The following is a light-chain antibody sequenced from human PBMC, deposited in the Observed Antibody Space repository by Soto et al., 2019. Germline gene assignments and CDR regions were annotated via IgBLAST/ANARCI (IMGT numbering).Light chain of an antibody. Sequence: DIVLTQSPGTLSLSPGERATLSCRASQSVRNSYLAWYQQKPGQAPRLLMSGASSRSTGIPDRFSGNGSGTDFTLTISRLEPEDFAVYYCQQYGNSPQITFGQGTRLEIK. CDR2: GAS. J-gene: IGKJ5*01. CDR3: QQYGNSPQIT. CDR1: QSVRNSY. V-gene: IGKV3-20*01.